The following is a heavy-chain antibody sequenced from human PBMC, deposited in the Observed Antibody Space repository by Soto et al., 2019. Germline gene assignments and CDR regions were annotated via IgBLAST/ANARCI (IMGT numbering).Heavy chain of an antibody. CDR2: IYYSGST. V-gene: IGHV4-59*12. J-gene: IGHJ6*02. CDR1: GGSISHFY. CDR3: AASCVGCGGFNYYGMDV. Sequence: PSETLSLTCTVSGGSISHFYWSWIRQSPGKGLEWLGYIYYSGSTSYNPSLKSRVTISVDTSKNQFSLNLSSVTAADTAVYYCAASCVGCGGFNYYGMDVWGQGTTVTVS. D-gene: IGHD2-21*01.